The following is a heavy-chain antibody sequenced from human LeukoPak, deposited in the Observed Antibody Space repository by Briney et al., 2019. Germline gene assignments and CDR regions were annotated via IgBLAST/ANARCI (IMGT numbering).Heavy chain of an antibody. D-gene: IGHD1-1*01. J-gene: IGHJ4*02. CDR1: GFTFSSYN. Sequence: GGSLRLSCAASGFTFSSYNMNWVRQAPGERLEWVSSISSSSSYIYYADSVKGRFTISRDDAKNSLFLQVNSLRAEDTAVYYCARDPGSYFDYWGQGTLVTVSS. V-gene: IGHV3-21*04. CDR3: ARDPGSYFDY. CDR2: ISSSSSYI.